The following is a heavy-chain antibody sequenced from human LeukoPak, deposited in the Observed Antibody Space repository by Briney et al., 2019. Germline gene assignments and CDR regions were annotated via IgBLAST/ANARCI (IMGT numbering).Heavy chain of an antibody. V-gene: IGHV3-30*02. D-gene: IGHD6-6*01. CDR2: IRSDGSNK. CDR1: GFTFSSYG. CDR3: AKADSSSPSDY. Sequence: GRSLRLSCAASGFTFSSYGMHWVRQAPGKGLEWVAFIRSDGSNKYYADSVKGRFTISRDNSKNTLYLQMNSLRAEDTAVYYCAKADSSSPSDYWGPGTLVTVSS. J-gene: IGHJ4*02.